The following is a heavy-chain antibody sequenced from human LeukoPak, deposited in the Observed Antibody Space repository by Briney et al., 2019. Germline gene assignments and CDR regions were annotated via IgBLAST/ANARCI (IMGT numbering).Heavy chain of an antibody. D-gene: IGHD3-22*01. CDR2: IYPDDSDT. CDR3: ARPDITSYYDSRGYDAFDV. CDR1: GYSFTSYW. V-gene: IGHV5-51*01. J-gene: IGHJ3*01. Sequence: GESLKISCKGSGYSFTSYWIGWVRQMPGKGLEWMGIIYPDDSDTRYSPSFQGQVTISADKSVRTAYLQWSSLKASDTAMYYCARPDITSYYDSRGYDAFDVWGQGTMVTVSS.